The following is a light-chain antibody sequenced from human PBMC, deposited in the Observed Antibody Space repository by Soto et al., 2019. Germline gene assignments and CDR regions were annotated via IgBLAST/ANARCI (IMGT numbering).Light chain of an antibody. CDR3: QQYTTWHLAIP. CDR1: QSVSST. Sequence: IVMTQSPATLSVSPGEGATLSCRASQSVSSTLAWYQPKPGQAPRLLRYGASTRAPGVPARFRGSGSGTEFTLTISSLHSEDFAVYFCQQYTTWHLAIPFGQETRLDIK. CDR2: GAS. J-gene: IGKJ5*01. V-gene: IGKV3-15*01.